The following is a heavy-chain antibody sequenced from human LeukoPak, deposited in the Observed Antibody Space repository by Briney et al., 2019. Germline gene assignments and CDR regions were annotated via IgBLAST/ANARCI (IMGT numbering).Heavy chain of an antibody. V-gene: IGHV1-2*02. J-gene: IGHJ4*02. Sequence: ASVKVSCKASGYTFTGYYMHWVRQAPGQGLEWMGWINPNSGGTNYAQKFQGRVTMTRDTSISTAYMELSRLRSDDTAVYYCARERDIEMPTQSTVPIYDYWGQGTLITVSS. CDR1: GYTFTGYY. D-gene: IGHD5-24*01. CDR3: ARERDIEMPTQSTVPIYDY. CDR2: INPNSGGT.